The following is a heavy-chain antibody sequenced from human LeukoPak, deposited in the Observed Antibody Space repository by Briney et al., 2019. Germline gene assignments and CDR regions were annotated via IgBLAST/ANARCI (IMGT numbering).Heavy chain of an antibody. Sequence: SETLSLTCAVYGGSFSGYYWSWIRQPPGKGLEWIGEINHSGSTNYNPSLKSRVTISVDTSKNQFSLKLSSVTAADTAVYYCARAPPRPYYYGSGSYPNWFDPWGQGTLVTVS. CDR2: INHSGST. CDR1: GGSFSGYY. D-gene: IGHD3-10*01. CDR3: ARAPPRPYYYGSGSYPNWFDP. J-gene: IGHJ5*02. V-gene: IGHV4-34*01.